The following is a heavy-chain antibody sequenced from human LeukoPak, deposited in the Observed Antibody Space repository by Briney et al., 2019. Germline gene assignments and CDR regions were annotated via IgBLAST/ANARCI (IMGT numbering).Heavy chain of an antibody. CDR3: TREEGTKVYGYCSGGSCYIPDY. V-gene: IGHV3-49*03. Sequence: GGSLRLSCTASGFTFGDYAMSWFRQAPGKGLEWVGFIRSKAYGGTTEYAASVKGRFTISRDDSKSIAYLQKNSLKTEDTAVYYCTREEGTKVYGYCSGGSCYIPDYWGQGTLVTVSS. CDR2: IRSKAYGGTT. CDR1: GFTFGDYA. J-gene: IGHJ4*02. D-gene: IGHD2-15*01.